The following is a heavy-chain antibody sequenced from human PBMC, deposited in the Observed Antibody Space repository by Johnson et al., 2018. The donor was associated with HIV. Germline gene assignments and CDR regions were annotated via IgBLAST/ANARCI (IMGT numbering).Heavy chain of an antibody. CDR3: SGMTTTVSHHDGFDI. Sequence: VQLVESGGGLVQPGGSLRLSCAASGFAFNRYAMTWVRQAPGKRLEWVSGITNSGASTYYSDSVKGRFTISRDNAKNSLYLQMNSLRAEDTAVYYCSGMTTTVSHHDGFDIWGQGTMVTVSS. J-gene: IGHJ3*02. CDR2: ITNSGAST. D-gene: IGHD4-17*01. V-gene: IGHV3-23*04. CDR1: GFAFNRYA.